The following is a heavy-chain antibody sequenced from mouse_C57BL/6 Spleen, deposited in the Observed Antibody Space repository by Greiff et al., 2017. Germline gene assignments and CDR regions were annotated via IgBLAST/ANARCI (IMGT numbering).Heavy chain of an antibody. CDR1: GYTFTDHT. V-gene: IGHV1-78*01. CDR2: IYPRDGST. J-gene: IGHJ4*01. CDR3: AKGGDYEGYDGYAMDY. D-gene: IGHD2-2*01. Sequence: QVQLQQSDAELVKPGASVKISCKASGYTFTDHTIHWMKQRPEQGLEWIGYIYPRDGSTKYNEKFKGKATLTADKSSSTAYMQLNSLTSEDSAVYFCAKGGDYEGYDGYAMDYWGQGTSVTVSS.